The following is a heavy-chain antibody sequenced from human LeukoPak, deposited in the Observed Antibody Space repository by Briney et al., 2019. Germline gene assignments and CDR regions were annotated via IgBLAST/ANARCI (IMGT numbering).Heavy chain of an antibody. CDR1: GHSVCRRSYY. V-gene: IGHV4-61*01. D-gene: IGHD3-10*01. Sequence: SETLSLTCTVCGHSVCRRSYYWPSIRRPPGRGGVRNVYIYYSGNTNYNPTLKSRVTRSVDTSKNQFSLKLSSVTAADTAVYYCARVQYYYGSGSYSDDWGQGTLVTVSS. J-gene: IGHJ4*02. CDR2: IYYSGNT. CDR3: ARVQYYYGSGSYSDD.